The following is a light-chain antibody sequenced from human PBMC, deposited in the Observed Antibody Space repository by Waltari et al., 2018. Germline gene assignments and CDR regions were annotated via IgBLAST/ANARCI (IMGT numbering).Light chain of an antibody. Sequence: QSALTQPASVSGSPGQSITISCTGTSSDVGSYNLVSWYQQHPGKAPKLMIYEVVKRPSGVSNRSSGSTSANAAALTISGLQAEDEGDYYCCSYARSGTVLFGGGTKLTVL. CDR3: CSYARSGTVL. J-gene: IGLJ2*01. V-gene: IGLV2-23*02. CDR1: SSDVGSYNL. CDR2: EVV.